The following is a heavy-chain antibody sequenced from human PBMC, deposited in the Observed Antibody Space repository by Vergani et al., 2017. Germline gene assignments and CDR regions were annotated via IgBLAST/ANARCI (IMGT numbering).Heavy chain of an antibody. CDR2: ISSSSSYI. D-gene: IGHD4-17*01. CDR1: GFTFSSYS. Sequence: EVQLVESGGGLVKPGGSLRLSCAASGFTFSSYSMNWVRQAPGKGLEWVSSISSSSSYIYYADSLKGRFTISRDNAKNSLYLQMNSLRAEDTAVYYCAKEMTTVDLTGYFDLWGRGTLVTVSS. J-gene: IGHJ2*01. CDR3: AKEMTTVDLTGYFDL. V-gene: IGHV3-21*01.